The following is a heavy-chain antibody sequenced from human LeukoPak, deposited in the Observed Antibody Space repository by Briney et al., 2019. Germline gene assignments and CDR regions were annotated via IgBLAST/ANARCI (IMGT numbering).Heavy chain of an antibody. D-gene: IGHD5-18*01. J-gene: IGHJ4*02. CDR1: GFTFSDHY. CDR3: AKDDLSGYSYGHFDY. Sequence: GGSLRLSCAASGFTFSDHYMDWVRQAPGKGLEWVSAISGSGGSTYYADSVKGRFTISRDNSKNTLYLQMNSLRAEDAAVYYCAKDDLSGYSYGHFDYWGQGTLVTVSS. CDR2: ISGSGGST. V-gene: IGHV3-23*01.